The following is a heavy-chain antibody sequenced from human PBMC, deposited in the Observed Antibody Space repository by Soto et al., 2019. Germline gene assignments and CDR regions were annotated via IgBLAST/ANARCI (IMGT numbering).Heavy chain of an antibody. Sequence: ASVKVSCKASGYTFTSYNINWARQATGQGLEWMGWMNPNSGNTGYAQKFQDRITLTRDTSITTAYMELSSLRSDDTAVYFCVRYGVAATYWGQGTQVTVSS. D-gene: IGHD2-8*01. V-gene: IGHV1-8*01. CDR3: VRYGVAATY. CDR2: MNPNSGNT. CDR1: GYTFTSYN. J-gene: IGHJ4*02.